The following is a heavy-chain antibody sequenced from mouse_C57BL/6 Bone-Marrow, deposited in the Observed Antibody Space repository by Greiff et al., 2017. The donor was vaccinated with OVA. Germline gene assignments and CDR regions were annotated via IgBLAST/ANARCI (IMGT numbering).Heavy chain of an antibody. Sequence: EVHLVESGGDLVKPGGSLKLSCAASGFTFSSYGMSWVRQTPDKRLEWVATISSGGSYTYYPDSVKGRVTISRDNAKNTLYLQMSSLKSEDTAMYYCARPYSNYGYWYFDVWGTGTTVTVSS. V-gene: IGHV5-6*01. D-gene: IGHD2-5*01. J-gene: IGHJ1*03. CDR1: GFTFSSYG. CDR3: ARPYSNYGYWYFDV. CDR2: ISSGGSYT.